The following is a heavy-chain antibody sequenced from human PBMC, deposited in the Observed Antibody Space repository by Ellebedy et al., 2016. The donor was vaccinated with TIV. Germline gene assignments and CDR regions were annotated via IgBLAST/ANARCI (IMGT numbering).Heavy chain of an antibody. CDR3: ARAKRIVVVITGGPLDY. CDR1: GYTFTSYG. CDR2: ISAYNGNT. D-gene: IGHD3-22*01. Sequence: AASVKVSCKASGYTFTSYGISWVRQAPGQGLEWMGWISAYNGNTNYAQKLQGRVTMTTDTSTSTAYMELRSLRSDDTAVYYCARAKRIVVVITGGPLDYWGQGTLVTVSS. J-gene: IGHJ4*02. V-gene: IGHV1-18*04.